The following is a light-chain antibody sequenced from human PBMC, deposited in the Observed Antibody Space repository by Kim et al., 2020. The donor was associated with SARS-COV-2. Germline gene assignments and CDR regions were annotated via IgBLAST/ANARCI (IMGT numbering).Light chain of an antibody. V-gene: IGKV1-9*01. CDR1: QDITTF. J-gene: IGKJ4*01. Sequence: DIQLTQSPSFLSASVGDRVTITCRASQDITTFLAWYQQKPGKPPKPLIYAASTLHSGVPSTFSGSGSVTEFTITISSLQPEDFATYYCQRLHSYPQVTFCGGTKLEI. CDR2: AAS. CDR3: QRLHSYPQVT.